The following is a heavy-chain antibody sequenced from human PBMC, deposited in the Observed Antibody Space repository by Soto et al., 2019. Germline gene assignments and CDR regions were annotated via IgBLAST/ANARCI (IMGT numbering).Heavy chain of an antibody. D-gene: IGHD6-6*01. V-gene: IGHV4-30-4*01. Sequence: SETLSLTCTVSGGSINTINNYWSWIRQPPGKGLEWIGFISYSGSTYYNPSLMSRLTISLDTSTNGFSLKLTSVTAADTAVYYCAREEAARIERWFDPWGQGTLVTVSS. CDR1: GGSINTINNY. J-gene: IGHJ5*02. CDR2: ISYSGST. CDR3: AREEAARIERWFDP.